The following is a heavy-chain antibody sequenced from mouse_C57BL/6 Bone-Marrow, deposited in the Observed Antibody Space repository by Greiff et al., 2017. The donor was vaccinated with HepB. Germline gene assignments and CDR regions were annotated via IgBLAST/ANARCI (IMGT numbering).Heavy chain of an antibody. Sequence: QVQLQQSGAELVRPGSSVKLSCKASGYTFTSYWMHWVKQRPIQGLEWIGNIDPSDSETHYNQKFKDKATLTVDKSSSTAYMQLSSLTSEDSAVYYCARGDYGLGGFDYWGQGTTLTVSS. CDR2: IDPSDSET. V-gene: IGHV1-52*01. D-gene: IGHD1-2*01. CDR1: GYTFTSYW. CDR3: ARGDYGLGGFDY. J-gene: IGHJ2*01.